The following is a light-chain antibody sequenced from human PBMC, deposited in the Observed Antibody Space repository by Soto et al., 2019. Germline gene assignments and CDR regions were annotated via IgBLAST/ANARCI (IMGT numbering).Light chain of an antibody. Sequence: QSVLTQPPSVSGAPGRRVTISCTGSSSNTGAGYDVHWYQQLPGTVPKLLIYANTNRPSGVPDRFSGSKSGTSASLAITGLQAEDEADYYCQSYDSSLTVWVFGGGTKLTVL. J-gene: IGLJ3*02. CDR1: SSNTGAGYD. V-gene: IGLV1-40*01. CDR2: ANT. CDR3: QSYDSSLTVWV.